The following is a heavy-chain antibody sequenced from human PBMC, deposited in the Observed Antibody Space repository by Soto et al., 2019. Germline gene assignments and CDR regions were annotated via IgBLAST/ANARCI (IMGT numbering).Heavy chain of an antibody. Sequence: SETLSLTCTVSGGSISSSSYYWGWIRQPPGKGLEWIGSIYYSGSTYYNPSLKSRVTISVDTSKNQFSLKLSSVTAADTAVYYCASGYDILTGYPRGDYYGMDVWGQGTTVTVPS. CDR1: GGSISSSSYY. CDR2: IYYSGST. D-gene: IGHD3-9*01. V-gene: IGHV4-39*01. J-gene: IGHJ6*02. CDR3: ASGYDILTGYPRGDYYGMDV.